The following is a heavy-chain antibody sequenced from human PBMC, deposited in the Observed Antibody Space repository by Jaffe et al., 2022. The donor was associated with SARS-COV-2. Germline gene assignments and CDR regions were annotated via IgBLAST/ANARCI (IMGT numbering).Heavy chain of an antibody. D-gene: IGHD6-19*01. CDR3: ATCIAVAGLFDY. CDR1: GGSISSSSYY. Sequence: QLQLQESGPGLVKPSETLSLTCTVSGGSISSSSYYWGWIRQPPGKGLEWIGSIYYSGSTYYNPSLKSRVTISVDTSKNQFSLKLSSVTAADTAVYYCATCIAVAGLFDYWGQGTLVTVSS. J-gene: IGHJ4*02. V-gene: IGHV4-39*01. CDR2: IYYSGST.